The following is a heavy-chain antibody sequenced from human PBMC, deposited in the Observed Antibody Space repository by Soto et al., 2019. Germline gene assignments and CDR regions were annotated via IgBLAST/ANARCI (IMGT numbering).Heavy chain of an antibody. V-gene: IGHV4-34*01. J-gene: IGHJ4*02. Sequence: QVQLQQWGAGLLKPSETLSLTCAVYGGSFSGYYWSWIRQSPGKGLEWIGEINHSGTTNYNPSLRSRVTISVDTSKNQFSLKLSSVTAADTAVYYGARDGSPDCSGGSCYSIDYWGQGTLVTVSS. CDR2: INHSGTT. CDR3: ARDGSPDCSGGSCYSIDY. CDR1: GGSFSGYY. D-gene: IGHD2-15*01.